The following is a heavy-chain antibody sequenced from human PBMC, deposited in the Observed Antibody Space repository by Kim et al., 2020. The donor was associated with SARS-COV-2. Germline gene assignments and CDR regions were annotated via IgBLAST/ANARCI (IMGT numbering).Heavy chain of an antibody. V-gene: IGHV1-8*01. Sequence: ASVKVSCKASGYTFTSYDINWVRQATGQGLEWMGGMNPNSGNTGYAQKFQGRVTMTRNTSISTAYMELSSLRSEDTAVYYCARSGRGYSHPVAGLWGQGTLVTVPS. D-gene: IGHD6-19*01. CDR2: MNPNSGNT. CDR1: GYTFTSYD. CDR3: ARSGRGYSHPVAGL. J-gene: IGHJ4*02.